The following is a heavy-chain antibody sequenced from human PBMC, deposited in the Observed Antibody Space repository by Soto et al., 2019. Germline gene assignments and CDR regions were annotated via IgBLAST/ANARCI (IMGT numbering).Heavy chain of an antibody. D-gene: IGHD3-10*01. CDR1: GFTVSNNY. Sequence: EVQLVESGGGLIQPGGSLRLSCAVSGFTVSNNYMSWVRQAPGKGLEGVSVIYSGGYTAYGDSVKGRFTISRDNSNNTLFPQMNRLGAGAPAVYYGATQPGGGGYWGQGTLVTVSS. CDR3: ATQPGGGGY. J-gene: IGHJ4*02. V-gene: IGHV3-53*01. CDR2: IYSGGYT.